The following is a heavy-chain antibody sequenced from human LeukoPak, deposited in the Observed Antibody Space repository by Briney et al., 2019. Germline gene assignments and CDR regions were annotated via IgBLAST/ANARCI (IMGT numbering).Heavy chain of an antibody. CDR3: ARNPDSINWYENDF. J-gene: IGHJ1*01. CDR2: IYTSGST. CDR1: GDSISNYY. Sequence: SETLSLTCTVSGDSISNYYWSWIRQPPGKGLEWIGYIYTSGSTNYNPSLKSRVTISVDTSKNQFSLKLSSVTAADTAVYYCARNPDSINWYENDFWGQGNVITVTS. D-gene: IGHD1-1*01. V-gene: IGHV4-4*09.